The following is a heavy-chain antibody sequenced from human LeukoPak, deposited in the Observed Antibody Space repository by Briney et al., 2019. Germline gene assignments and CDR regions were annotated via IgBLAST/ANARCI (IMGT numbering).Heavy chain of an antibody. CDR3: ARHNPLWGY. Sequence: GGSLRLSCAASGFTFSTYSMNWVRQAPGKGLEWVSSMSNSIHYADSVKGRFTISRDNAKNSLYLQMNSLRAEDTALYYCARHNPLWGYWGQGTLVTVSS. CDR1: GFTFSTYS. D-gene: IGHD1-14*01. V-gene: IGHV3-21*01. J-gene: IGHJ4*02. CDR2: MSNSI.